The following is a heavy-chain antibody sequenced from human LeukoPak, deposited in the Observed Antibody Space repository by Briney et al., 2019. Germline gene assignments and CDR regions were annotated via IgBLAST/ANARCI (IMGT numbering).Heavy chain of an antibody. Sequence: VGSLRLSCAASGVTPSHYYITWIREALGEGLEWLSCISSSSDTRYYADSVNGRFTVSRDNAENSLYLQMNSLRAEDTAMYYCARQGSEIDYWGQGTLVTVSS. J-gene: IGHJ4*02. CDR1: GVTPSHYY. CDR3: ARQGSEIDY. CDR2: ISSSSDTR. V-gene: IGHV3-11*01.